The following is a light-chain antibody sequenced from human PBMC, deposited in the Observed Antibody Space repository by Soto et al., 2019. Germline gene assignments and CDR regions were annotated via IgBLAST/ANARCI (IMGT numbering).Light chain of an antibody. J-gene: IGLJ3*02. CDR2: EVT. CDR1: SSDVGGYNS. Sequence: QSALTQPPSAPGSPGQSVTISCTGSSSDVGGYNSVSWYQQHPGKAPKLILYEVTKRPSGVPDRFSGSKSGHTASLTVSGLRTEDEAHYYCSSYAGTSDVLFGGGTKLTVL. V-gene: IGLV2-8*01. CDR3: SSYAGTSDVL.